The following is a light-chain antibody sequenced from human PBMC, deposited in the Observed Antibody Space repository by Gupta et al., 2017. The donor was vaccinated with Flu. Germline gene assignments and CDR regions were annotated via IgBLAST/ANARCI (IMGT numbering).Light chain of an antibody. CDR3: QQYNSWPPFT. J-gene: IGKJ3*01. Sequence: VMTQSPATLSVSPGETATLSCRASRNIDSDLAWYQHKPGQHPRLLIHGASSRATGIPARFSGSGSGTQYTLTINGLQSEDLAVYICQQYNSWPPFTFGPGTRVEIK. CDR2: GAS. V-gene: IGKV3-15*01. CDR1: RNIDSD.